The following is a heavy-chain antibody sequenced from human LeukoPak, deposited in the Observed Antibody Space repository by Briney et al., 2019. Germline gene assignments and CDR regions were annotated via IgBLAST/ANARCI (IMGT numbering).Heavy chain of an antibody. J-gene: IGHJ4*02. V-gene: IGHV3-15*01. D-gene: IGHD1-1*01. CDR1: GFTFSNAW. Sequence: PGGSLRLSCAASGFTFSNAWMSWVRQAPGKGLEWVGRIKSKTEGGTTDYAAPVKGRFTISRDNSKNMVYLQMNSLRAEDTAVYYCTTAQLYDGIWYGRDYWGQGTLVTVSS. CDR3: TTAQLYDGIWYGRDY. CDR2: IKSKTEGGTT.